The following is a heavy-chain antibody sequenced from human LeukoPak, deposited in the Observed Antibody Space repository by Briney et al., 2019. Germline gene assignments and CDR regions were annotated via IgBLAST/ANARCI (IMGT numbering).Heavy chain of an antibody. D-gene: IGHD3-16*01. CDR1: GFTFSSYA. CDR3: AKDFGELRAFDI. Sequence: GGSLRLSCAASGFTFSSYAMSWVRQVPGKGLEWVSAISGSGGSTYYADSVKGRFTISRDNSKNTLYLQMNSLRAEDTAVYYCAKDFGELRAFDIWGQGTMVTVSS. J-gene: IGHJ3*02. V-gene: IGHV3-23*01. CDR2: ISGSGGST.